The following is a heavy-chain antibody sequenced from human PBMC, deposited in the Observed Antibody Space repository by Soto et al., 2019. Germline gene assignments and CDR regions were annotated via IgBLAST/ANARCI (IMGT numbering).Heavy chain of an antibody. CDR3: ATGSASSTSDALDV. Sequence: SETLSLTCTVFGGSDSSYYWTWIRQPPGKGLEWIRYAHYNGNTNYSPSLRGRESMSIETSKNQFSLKLNSVTAADAAVYYCATGSASSTSDALDVWDRGTVVT. V-gene: IGHV4-59*02. CDR2: AHYNGNT. J-gene: IGHJ3*01. CDR1: GGSDSSYY. D-gene: IGHD2-15*01.